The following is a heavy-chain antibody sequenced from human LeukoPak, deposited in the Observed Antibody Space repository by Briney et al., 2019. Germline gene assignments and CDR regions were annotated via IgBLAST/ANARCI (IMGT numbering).Heavy chain of an antibody. CDR2: VTGSGDHST. Sequence: GGSLRLSCAASGFTFSSYAMSWVRQAPGKGLEWVSSVTGSGDHSTYYTDSVRGRFTISRDNSKNTLYLQMSSLRVEDTARYYCAKSKEDCCGSFDPWGQGTLVTVSS. CDR1: GFTFSSYA. D-gene: IGHD2-15*01. V-gene: IGHV3-23*01. CDR3: AKSKEDCCGSFDP. J-gene: IGHJ5*02.